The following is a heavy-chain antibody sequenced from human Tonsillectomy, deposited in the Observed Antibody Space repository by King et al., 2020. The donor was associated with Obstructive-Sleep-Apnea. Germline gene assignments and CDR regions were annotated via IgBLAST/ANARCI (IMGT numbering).Heavy chain of an antibody. CDR3: ASRPDTAMLYFFDY. CDR2: INAKSGGT. D-gene: IGHD5-18*01. CDR1: GYTFTGYY. J-gene: IGHJ4*02. V-gene: IGHV1-2*02. Sequence: VQLVQSGAEVKKPGASVKVSCKASGYTFTGYYMHWVRQAPGQGLEWMGWINAKSGGTNYAQKFQGRVTMTRDTSISTAYMELSRLRFDDTAIYYCASRPDTAMLYFFDYWGQGTWSPSPQ.